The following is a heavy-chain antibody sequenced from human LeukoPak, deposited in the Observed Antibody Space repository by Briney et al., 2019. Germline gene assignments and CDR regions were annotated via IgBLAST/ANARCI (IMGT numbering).Heavy chain of an antibody. J-gene: IGHJ3*02. Sequence: PGGSLRLSCAASGFTFSSYGMHWVRQAPGKGLEWVAVISYDGSNKYNADSVKGRFTISRDNSKNTLYLQMNSLRAEDTAVYYCAEGELYAFDIWGQGTMVTVSS. CDR2: ISYDGSNK. V-gene: IGHV3-30*18. CDR1: GFTFSSYG. D-gene: IGHD3-10*01. CDR3: AEGELYAFDI.